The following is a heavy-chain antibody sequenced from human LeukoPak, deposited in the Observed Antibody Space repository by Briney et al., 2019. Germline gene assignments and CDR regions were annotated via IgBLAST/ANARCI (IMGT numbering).Heavy chain of an antibody. J-gene: IGHJ6*02. CDR1: GGSISSYY. Sequence: PSETLSLTCTVSGGSISSYYWSWIRQPPGKGLEWTGYIYYSGSTNYNPSLKSRVTISVDTSKNQFSLKLSSVTAADTAVYYCARASYDDSSGSSYYGMDVWGQGTTATVSS. CDR3: ARASYDDSSGSSYYGMDV. V-gene: IGHV4-59*01. CDR2: IYYSGST. D-gene: IGHD3-22*01.